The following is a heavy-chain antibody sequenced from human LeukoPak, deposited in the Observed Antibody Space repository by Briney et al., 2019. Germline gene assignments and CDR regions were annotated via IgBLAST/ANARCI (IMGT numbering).Heavy chain of an antibody. D-gene: IGHD3/OR15-3a*01. CDR3: ARESGGTGH. J-gene: IGHJ4*02. V-gene: IGHV4-34*01. CDR1: GGSFSGYC. CDR2: INHSGSL. Sequence: NPSETLSLTCAVSGGSFSGYCWSWIRQPPGKGLEWIGEINHSGSLNYNASLKSRVSISADTSKNQFSLKLTSVTASDTAVYYCARESGGTGHWGQGTLVTVSS.